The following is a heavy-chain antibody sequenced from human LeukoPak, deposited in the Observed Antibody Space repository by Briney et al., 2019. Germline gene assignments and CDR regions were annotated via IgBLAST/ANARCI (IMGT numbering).Heavy chain of an antibody. CDR3: AKGEGSTSCYDY. J-gene: IGHJ4*02. CDR1: GFTFSSYA. Sequence: GGSLRLSCAASGFTFSSYAMSWVRQAPGKGLEWVSAISGSGGSTYYADSVKGRFTISRGNSKNTLYLQMNSLRAEDTAVYYCAKGEGSTSCYDYWGQGTLVTVSS. CDR2: ISGSGGST. V-gene: IGHV3-23*01. D-gene: IGHD2-2*01.